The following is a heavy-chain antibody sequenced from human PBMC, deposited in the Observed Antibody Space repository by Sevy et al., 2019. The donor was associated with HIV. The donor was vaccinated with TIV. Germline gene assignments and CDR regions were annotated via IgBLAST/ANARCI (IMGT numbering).Heavy chain of an antibody. CDR1: GGTFSSYG. CDR2: IIPILGTV. V-gene: IGHV1-69*13. CDR3: ARGGGNGWYYFDY. Sequence: ASVKVSCKASGGTFSSYGISWVRQAPGQGLEWMGGIIPILGTVNYAQKIQGRVTITADESTKTADMELSSLRSKDTAVYYCARGGGNGWYYFDYWGQETLVTVSS. J-gene: IGHJ4*02. D-gene: IGHD6-19*01.